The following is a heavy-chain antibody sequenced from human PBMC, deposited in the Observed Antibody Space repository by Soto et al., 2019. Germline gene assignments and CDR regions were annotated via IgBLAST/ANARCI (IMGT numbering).Heavy chain of an antibody. CDR2: ISGSGGGT. CDR1: GFSFSSYA. Sequence: GGSLRLSCAASGFSFSSYAMSWVRQAPGKGLEWVSGISGSGGGTSYADSVKGRFTISRDNSKNTLYVQMNSLRAEDTAIYYCAKDEGVTWGGDNWFDPWGQGTLVTVSS. J-gene: IGHJ5*02. D-gene: IGHD3-10*01. CDR3: AKDEGVTWGGDNWFDP. V-gene: IGHV3-23*01.